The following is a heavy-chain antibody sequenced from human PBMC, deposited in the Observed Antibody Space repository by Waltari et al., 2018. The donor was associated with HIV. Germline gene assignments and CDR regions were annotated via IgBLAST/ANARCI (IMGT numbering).Heavy chain of an antibody. CDR2: INHSGST. D-gene: IGHD3-22*01. Sequence: QVQLQQWGAGLLKPSETLSLTCAVYGGSFSGYYWSWIRQPPGKGLEWIGEINHSGSTNYNPSLKSRVTISVDTSKNQFSLKLSSVTAADTAVYYCARLKTYYYDSSGYYYLDYWGQGTLVTVSS. V-gene: IGHV4-34*01. CDR3: ARLKTYYYDSSGYYYLDY. J-gene: IGHJ4*02. CDR1: GGSFSGYY.